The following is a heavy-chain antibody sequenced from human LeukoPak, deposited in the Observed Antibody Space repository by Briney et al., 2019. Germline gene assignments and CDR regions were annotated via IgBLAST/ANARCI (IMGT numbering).Heavy chain of an antibody. D-gene: IGHD1-26*01. CDR3: ARGPGSGTYWAFDY. J-gene: IGHJ4*02. CDR2: VYYSGST. CDR1: GGSISSYY. V-gene: IGHV4-59*01. Sequence: SETLSLTCTVSGGSISSYYWSWIRQPPGKGLECIGYVYYSGSTSYNPSLKSRVTISVDTSKNQFSLKLSSVTAADAAVYYCARGPGSGTYWAFDYWGQGTLVTVSS.